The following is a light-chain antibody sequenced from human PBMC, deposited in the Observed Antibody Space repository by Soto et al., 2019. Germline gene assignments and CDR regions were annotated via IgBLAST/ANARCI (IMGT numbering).Light chain of an antibody. CDR2: KAS. V-gene: IGKV1-5*03. CDR3: QYRGS. Sequence: DIQMTQSPSTLSASIGDRVTITCRASQNINSWLAWYQQKPGKAPKLLIYKASSVESGVPSRFSGSGSGTEFTLTISSLQPDDLATYYCQYRGSFGQGTKVEIK. CDR1: QNINSW. J-gene: IGKJ1*01.